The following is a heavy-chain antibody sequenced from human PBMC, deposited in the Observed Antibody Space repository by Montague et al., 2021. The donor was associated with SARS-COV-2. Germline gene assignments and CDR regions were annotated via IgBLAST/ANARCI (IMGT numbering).Heavy chain of an antibody. V-gene: IGHV3-33*05. D-gene: IGHD3-22*01. J-gene: IGHJ4*02. CDR1: GFTFSIYG. CDR3: ARDGSGYYDSSGYFDY. CDR2: ISYDGSNK. Sequence: SLRLSCAASGFTFSIYGMNWVRQAPGKGLEWVAVISYDGSNKYYADSVKGRFTISRDNSKNTLYLQMNSLRAEDTAVYYCARDGSGYYDSSGYFDYWGQGTLVTVSS.